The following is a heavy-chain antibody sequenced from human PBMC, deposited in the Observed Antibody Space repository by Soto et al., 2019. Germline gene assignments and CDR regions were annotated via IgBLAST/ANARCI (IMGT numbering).Heavy chain of an antibody. CDR1: GFTFSSYA. CDR2: ISGSGGST. CDR3: AKNLRYYDSSGYFGLGGY. J-gene: IGHJ4*02. D-gene: IGHD3-22*01. V-gene: IGHV3-23*01. Sequence: RLSCAASGFTFSSYAMSWVRQAPGKGLEWVSAISGSGGSTYYADSVKGRFTISRDNSKNTLYLQMNRLRAEDTAVYYCAKNLRYYDSSGYFGLGGYWGQGTMVTVYS.